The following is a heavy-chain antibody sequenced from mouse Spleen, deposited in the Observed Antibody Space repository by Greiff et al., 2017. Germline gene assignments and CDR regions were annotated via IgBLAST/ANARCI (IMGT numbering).Heavy chain of an antibody. J-gene: IGHJ3*01. CDR3: AKLGQGAWFAY. CDR2: INPSTGGT. Sequence: EVKLVESGPELVKPGASVKISCKASGYSFTGYYMNWVKQSPEKSLEWIGEINPSTGGTTYNQKFKAKATLTVDKSSSTAYMQLKSLTSEDSAVYYCAKLGQGAWFAYWGQGTLVTVSA. D-gene: IGHD4-1*01. CDR1: GYSFTGYY. V-gene: IGHV1-42*01.